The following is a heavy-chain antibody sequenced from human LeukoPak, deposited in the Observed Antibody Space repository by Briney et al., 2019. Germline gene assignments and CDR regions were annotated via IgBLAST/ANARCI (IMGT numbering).Heavy chain of an antibody. CDR3: ARARVTIFGVVTYYFDY. D-gene: IGHD3-3*01. V-gene: IGHV4-34*01. CDR1: GGSFSGYY. CDR2: INHSGST. J-gene: IGHJ4*02. Sequence: SETLSLTCAVYGGSFSGYYWGWIRQPPGKGLEWIGEINHSGSTNYNPSLKSRVTISVDTSKNQFSLKLSSVTAADTAVYYCARARVTIFGVVTYYFDYWGQGTLVTVSS.